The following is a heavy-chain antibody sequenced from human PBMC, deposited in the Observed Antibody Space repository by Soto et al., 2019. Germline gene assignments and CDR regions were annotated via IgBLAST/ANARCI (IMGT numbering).Heavy chain of an antibody. V-gene: IGHV3-30*18. J-gene: IGHJ4*02. CDR1: GFTFSSYD. CDR3: AKDRSGSSGRGL. Sequence: QVQLVESGGGVVQPGRSLRLSCAASGFTFSSYDMHWVRRAPGKGLGRVPIISYDGSSKYYTDSVKGRFTISRDKSKNTMNQQMHGLRAEDTAVYYGAKDRSGSSGRGLWGPGTLGTDSS. CDR2: ISYDGSSK. D-gene: IGHD6-19*01.